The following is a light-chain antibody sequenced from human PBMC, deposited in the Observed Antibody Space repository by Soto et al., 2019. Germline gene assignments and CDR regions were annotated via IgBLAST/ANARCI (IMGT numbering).Light chain of an antibody. CDR3: QQYNDWPPLT. CDR1: QSITTN. J-gene: IGKJ4*01. CDR2: GAS. Sequence: EKVLTQSPVTLSVSLGERATLSCRASQSITTNLAWYQQKPGQAPRLLIFGASNRATGIPARFSGSGSGAEFSLTISSLQSEDSEIYYCQQYNDWPPLTFGGGTKVEIK. V-gene: IGKV3-15*01.